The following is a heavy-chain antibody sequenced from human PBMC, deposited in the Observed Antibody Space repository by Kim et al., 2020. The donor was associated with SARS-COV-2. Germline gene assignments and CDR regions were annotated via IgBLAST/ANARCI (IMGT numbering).Heavy chain of an antibody. CDR2: ISYDGSNK. J-gene: IGHJ4*02. Sequence: GGSLRLSCAASGFTFSSYGMHWIRQAPGKGLEWVAVISYDGSNKYYADSVKGRFTISRDNSKNTLYLQMNSLRAEDTAVYYCAKAEAYDYWGQGTLVTVS. CDR3: AKAEAYDY. V-gene: IGHV3-30*18. CDR1: GFTFSSYG.